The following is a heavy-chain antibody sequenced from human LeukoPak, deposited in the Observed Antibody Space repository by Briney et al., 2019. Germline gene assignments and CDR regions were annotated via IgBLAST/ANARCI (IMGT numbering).Heavy chain of an antibody. J-gene: IGHJ6*02. CDR2: IYYSGST. CDR3: ARGGEGYGMDV. CDR1: GGSISSYY. V-gene: IGHV4-59*01. Sequence: SETLSLTCTVSGGSISSYYWSWLRQPPGKGLEWIGYIYYSGSTNYNPSLKSRVTISVDTSKNQFSLKLSSVTAADTAVYYCARGGEGYGMDVWGQGTTVTVSS.